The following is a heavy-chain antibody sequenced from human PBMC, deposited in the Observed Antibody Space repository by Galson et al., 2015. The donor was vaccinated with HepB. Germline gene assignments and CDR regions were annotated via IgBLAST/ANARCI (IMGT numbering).Heavy chain of an antibody. J-gene: IGHJ4*02. CDR1: GFTFSDYH. CDR3: AISGSYQDPIDY. Sequence: SLRLSCAASGFTFSDYHMSWIRQAPGKGLEWVSYISSSSSYTNYADSVKGRFTISRDNAKNSLYLQMNSLRAEDTAVYYCAISGSYQDPIDYWGQGTLVTVSS. V-gene: IGHV3-11*06. D-gene: IGHD1-26*01. CDR2: ISSSSSYT.